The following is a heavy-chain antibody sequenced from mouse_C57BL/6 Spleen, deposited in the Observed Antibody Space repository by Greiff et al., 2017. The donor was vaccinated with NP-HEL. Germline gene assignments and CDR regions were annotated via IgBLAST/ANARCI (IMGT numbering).Heavy chain of an antibody. D-gene: IGHD2-3*01. CDR3: ARRSKGGDDGYDWYFDV. Sequence: EVQLQQSGPELVKPGASVKIPCKASGYTFTDYNMDWVKQSHGKSLEWIGDINPNNGGTIYNQKFKGKATLTVDKSSSTAYMELRSLTSEDTAVYYWARRSKGGDDGYDWYFDVWGTGTTVTVSS. CDR1: GYTFTDYN. CDR2: INPNNGGT. V-gene: IGHV1-18*01. J-gene: IGHJ1*03.